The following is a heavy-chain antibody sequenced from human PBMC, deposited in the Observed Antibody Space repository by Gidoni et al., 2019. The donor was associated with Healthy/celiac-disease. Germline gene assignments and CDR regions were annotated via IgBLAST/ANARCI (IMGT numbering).Heavy chain of an antibody. CDR3: ARQRDSSGYYSYDAFDI. J-gene: IGHJ3*02. V-gene: IGHV4-39*01. D-gene: IGHD3-22*01. CDR2: ST. Sequence: STYYNPSLKSRVTISVDTSKNQFSLKLSSVTAADTAVYYCARQRDSSGYYSYDAFDIWGQGTMVTVSS.